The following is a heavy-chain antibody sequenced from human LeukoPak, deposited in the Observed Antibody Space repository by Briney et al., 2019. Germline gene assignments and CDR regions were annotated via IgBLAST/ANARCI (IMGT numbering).Heavy chain of an antibody. CDR2: MNPNSGNT. D-gene: IGHD2-21*01. CDR1: GYSFTNYA. J-gene: IGHJ4*02. CDR3: ATDDRGESFDY. Sequence: GASVKVSCKASGYSFTNYAVHWVRQAPGQRLEWMGWMNPNSGNTGYAQKFQGRVTMTRNTSISTAYMKLSSLRSEDTAVYYCATDDRGESFDYWGQGTLVTVSS. V-gene: IGHV1-8*02.